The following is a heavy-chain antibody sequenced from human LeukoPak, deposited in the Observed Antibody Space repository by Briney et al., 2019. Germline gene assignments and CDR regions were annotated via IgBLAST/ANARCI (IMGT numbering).Heavy chain of an antibody. Sequence: SETLSLICTVSGGSISSHYWSCIRQPPGKGLEWIGYIYYSGSPNYHPSLKSRVTISVDTSKNQFSLKLSSVTAADTAVYYCARGCYGSGSVQFSDWGQETLVTVSS. J-gene: IGHJ4*02. V-gene: IGHV4-59*11. CDR3: ARGCYGSGSVQFSD. CDR2: IYYSGSP. CDR1: GGSISSHY. D-gene: IGHD3-10*01.